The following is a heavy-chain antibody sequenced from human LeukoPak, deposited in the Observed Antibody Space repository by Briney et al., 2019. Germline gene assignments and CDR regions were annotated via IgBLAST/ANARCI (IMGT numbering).Heavy chain of an antibody. CDR2: INANSGDT. J-gene: IGHJ3*02. D-gene: IGHD3-10*01. Sequence: ASVKVSCKASGYTFTGYYMHWVRQAPGQGLEWVGWINANSGDTIYARKFQGRVTMTRDTSIYTAYMELSSLTSDDTAIYFCARSGITIGPGAFIWGQGTMVTVSS. CDR1: GYTFTGYY. CDR3: ARSGITIGPGAFI. V-gene: IGHV1-2*02.